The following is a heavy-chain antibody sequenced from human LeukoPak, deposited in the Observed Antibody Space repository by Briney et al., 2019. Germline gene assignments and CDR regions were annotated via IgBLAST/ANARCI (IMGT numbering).Heavy chain of an antibody. Sequence: PGGSLRLSCVASGFTFSNYWMHWVRQVPGKGPEWVSRINKDGSITNFADSVKGRFTISRDNAKNSLYLQMNSLRVEDTAVYYCARDPSGSSSWVRFDYWGQGTLVTVSS. V-gene: IGHV3-74*01. D-gene: IGHD6-13*01. CDR3: ARDPSGSSSWVRFDY. CDR1: GFTFSNYW. CDR2: INKDGSIT. J-gene: IGHJ4*02.